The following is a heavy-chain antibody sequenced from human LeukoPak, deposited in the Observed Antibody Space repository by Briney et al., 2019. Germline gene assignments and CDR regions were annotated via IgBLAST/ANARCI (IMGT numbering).Heavy chain of an antibody. Sequence: ASAKVSCKASGYTFTGYYMHWVRQAPGQGLEWMGWINPNSGGTNYEQNFQGRVTMTRDTSISTAYMELSRLRSDDTAVYYCARGAYGSGWEAFDIWGQGTMVTVSS. V-gene: IGHV1-2*02. CDR2: INPNSGGT. D-gene: IGHD3-10*01. CDR3: ARGAYGSGWEAFDI. J-gene: IGHJ3*02. CDR1: GYTFTGYY.